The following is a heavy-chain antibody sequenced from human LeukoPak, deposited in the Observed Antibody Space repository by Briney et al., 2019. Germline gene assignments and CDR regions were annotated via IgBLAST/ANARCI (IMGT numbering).Heavy chain of an antibody. Sequence: SETLSLTCTVSGVSISSYYWSWIRQPPGKGLVWIGCISYSGSSTYNPSLKSRVTISVDTSKNQFSLKVASVTAADTAVYYCARGVKTGLDWFDPWGQGTLVTVSS. CDR3: ARGVKTGLDWFDP. D-gene: IGHD2-21*01. V-gene: IGHV4-59*01. CDR2: ISYSGSS. J-gene: IGHJ5*02. CDR1: GVSISSYY.